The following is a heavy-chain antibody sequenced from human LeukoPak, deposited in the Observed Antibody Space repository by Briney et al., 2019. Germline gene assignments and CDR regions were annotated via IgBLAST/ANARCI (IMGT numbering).Heavy chain of an antibody. D-gene: IGHD6-19*01. V-gene: IGHV1-18*04. CDR1: GYTFTSYG. Sequence: GASVKVSCKASGYTFTSYGISWVRQAPGQGLEWMGWISAYNGNTNYAQKLQGRVTMTTDTSTSTAYTELRSLRSDDTAVYYCARAPIAVAGTGWFDPWGQGTLVTVSS. J-gene: IGHJ5*02. CDR3: ARAPIAVAGTGWFDP. CDR2: ISAYNGNT.